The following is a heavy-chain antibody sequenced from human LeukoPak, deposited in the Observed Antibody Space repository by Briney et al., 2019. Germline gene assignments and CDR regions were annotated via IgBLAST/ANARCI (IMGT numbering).Heavy chain of an antibody. J-gene: IGHJ6*02. Sequence: SVRVSCKASGYTFTSYDFNWVRQAPGQGLEWMGGIIPIFGTANYAQKFQGRVTITADESTSTAYMELSSLRSEDTAVYYCARAEYSSSFAGYYYYGMDVWGQGTTVTVSS. CDR3: ARAEYSSSFAGYYYYGMDV. V-gene: IGHV1-69*13. CDR1: GYTFTSYD. CDR2: IIPIFGTA. D-gene: IGHD6-6*01.